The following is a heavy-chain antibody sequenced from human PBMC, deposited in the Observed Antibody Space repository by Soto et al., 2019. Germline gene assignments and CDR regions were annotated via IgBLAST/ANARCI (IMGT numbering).Heavy chain of an antibody. D-gene: IGHD3-10*01. V-gene: IGHV3-7*03. CDR1: GFTFSSYW. CDR2: IKQDGSEK. J-gene: IGHJ4*02. Sequence: GGSLRLSCAASGFTFSSYWMSWVRQAPGKGLEWVANIKQDGSEKYYVDSVKGRFTISRDNAKNSLYLQMNSLRAEDTAVYYCARVADGSGSYYYFDYWGQGTLVTVSS. CDR3: ARVADGSGSYYYFDY.